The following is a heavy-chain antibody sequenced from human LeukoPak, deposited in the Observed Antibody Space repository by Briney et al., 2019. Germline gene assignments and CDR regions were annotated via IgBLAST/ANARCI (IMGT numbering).Heavy chain of an antibody. CDR2: ISYDGTNK. J-gene: IGHJ4*02. D-gene: IGHD4-17*01. CDR1: GFPFNTYG. V-gene: IGHV3-30*18. Sequence: PGGSLRLSCAASGFPFNTYGMHWVRQAPGKGLEWVAVISYDGTNKFYADSVKGRFTISRDNSRNTVYLQVNRLRVEDTAVYYCAKDTGSARLDYWGQETLVTVSS. CDR3: AKDTGSARLDY.